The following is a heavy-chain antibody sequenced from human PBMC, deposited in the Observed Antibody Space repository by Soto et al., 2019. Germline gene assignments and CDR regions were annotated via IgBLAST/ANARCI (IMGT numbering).Heavy chain of an antibody. CDR1: GGTFSSYA. CDR3: AREVEQQLVLGAFDI. CDR2: IIPIFGTA. V-gene: IGHV1-69*01. D-gene: IGHD6-13*01. Sequence: QVQLVQSGAEVKKPGSSVKVSCKASGGTFSSYAISWVRQAPGQGLEWMGGIIPIFGTANYTQKFQGRVTITADEYTSTAYMELSSLRSEDTAVYYCAREVEQQLVLGAFDIWGQGTMVTVSS. J-gene: IGHJ3*02.